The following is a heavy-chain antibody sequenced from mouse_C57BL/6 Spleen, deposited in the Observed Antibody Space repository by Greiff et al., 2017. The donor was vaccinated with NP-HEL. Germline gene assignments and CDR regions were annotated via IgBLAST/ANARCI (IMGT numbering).Heavy chain of an antibody. Sequence: VKVVESGGGLVQPGGSLSLSCAASGFTFTDYYMSWVRQPPGKALEWLGFIRNKANGYTTEYSASVKGRFTISRDNSQSILYLQMNALRAEDSATYYCARRRADGSSLYAMDYWGQGTSVTVSS. CDR3: ARRRADGSSLYAMDY. J-gene: IGHJ4*01. V-gene: IGHV7-3*01. CDR2: IRNKANGYTT. D-gene: IGHD1-1*01. CDR1: GFTFTDYY.